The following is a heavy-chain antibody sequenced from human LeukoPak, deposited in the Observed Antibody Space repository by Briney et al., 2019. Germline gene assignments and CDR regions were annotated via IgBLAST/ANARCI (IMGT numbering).Heavy chain of an antibody. D-gene: IGHD3-22*01. CDR2: ISFSGSPT. Sequence: GGSLRLSCAASGFTFSDYYMSWIRQAPGKGLEWVSYISFSGSPTQYADSVKGRFTISRDNAKNSLYLQMNSLRAEDTAVYYCARDELLDSSGYYDYWGQGTLVTVSS. CDR3: ARDELLDSSGYYDY. J-gene: IGHJ4*02. CDR1: GFTFSDYY. V-gene: IGHV3-11*01.